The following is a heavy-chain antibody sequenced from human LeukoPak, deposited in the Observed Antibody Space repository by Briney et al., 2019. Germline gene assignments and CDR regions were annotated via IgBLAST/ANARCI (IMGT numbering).Heavy chain of an antibody. CDR1: GGSFNGYY. CDR2: INHSGST. D-gene: IGHD6-6*01. V-gene: IGHV4-34*01. CDR3: ARSGMSIAARLDP. J-gene: IGHJ5*02. Sequence: SETLSLTCAVYGGSFNGYYWSWIRQPPGKGLEWIGEINHSGSTNYNPSLKSRVTISVDTSKNQFSLKLSSVTAADTAVYYCARSGMSIAARLDPWGQGTLVTVSS.